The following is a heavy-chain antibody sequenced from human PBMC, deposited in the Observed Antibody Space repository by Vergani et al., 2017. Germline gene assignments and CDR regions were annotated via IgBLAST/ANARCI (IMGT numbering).Heavy chain of an antibody. CDR2: IYPGDSDT. V-gene: IGHV5-51*01. D-gene: IGHD2-2*02. CDR1: GYSFTSYW. Sequence: EVQLVQSGAEVKKPGESLKISCKGSGYSFTSYWIGWVRQMPGKGLEWMGIIYPGDSDTRYSPSFQGQVTISADKSISTAYLQWSSLKASDTAMYYCARLGCSSTSCYTDYYYYMDVWGKGTTVTVSS. CDR3: ARLGCSSTSCYTDYYYYMDV. J-gene: IGHJ6*03.